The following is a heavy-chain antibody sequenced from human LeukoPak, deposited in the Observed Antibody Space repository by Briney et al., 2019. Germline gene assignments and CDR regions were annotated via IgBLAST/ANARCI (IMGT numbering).Heavy chain of an antibody. Sequence: GGSLRLSCAASGFTFSSYAMHWVRQAPGKGLEWVAVISYDGSNKYYADSVKGRFTISRDNSKNTLYLQMNSLRAEDTAVYYCARMGGYCSGGTCYGYYYYMDVWGKGTTVTVSS. D-gene: IGHD2-15*01. V-gene: IGHV3-30*01. CDR3: ARMGGYCSGGTCYGYYYYMDV. CDR1: GFTFSSYA. J-gene: IGHJ6*03. CDR2: ISYDGSNK.